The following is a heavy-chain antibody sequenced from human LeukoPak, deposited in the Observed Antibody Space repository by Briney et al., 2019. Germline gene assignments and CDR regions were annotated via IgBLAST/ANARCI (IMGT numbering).Heavy chain of an antibody. D-gene: IGHD6-13*01. J-gene: IGHJ6*04. V-gene: IGHV4-38-2*02. CDR1: GYSISSGYY. Sequence: SETLSLTCAVSGYSISSGYYWGWIRQPPGKGLEWIGSIYHSGSTYYNPSLKSRVTISVDTSKNQFSLKLSSVTAADTAVHYCAREAIAAAGTVPRGYYYYGMDVWGKGTTVTVSS. CDR2: IYHSGST. CDR3: AREAIAAAGTVPRGYYYYGMDV.